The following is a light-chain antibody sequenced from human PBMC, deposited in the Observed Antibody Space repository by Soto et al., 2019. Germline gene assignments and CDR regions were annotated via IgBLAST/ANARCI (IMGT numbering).Light chain of an antibody. CDR1: KSISGT. J-gene: IGKJ1*01. CDR2: GAS. CDR3: QQYGSLWT. V-gene: IGKV3-20*01. Sequence: TQSPSTLSLSPVGRCTLSIRASKSISGTLAWYQQKPGQATRLIIYGASSRATGIPDRFSGSGSGTDFTLTISRLEPEDFAVYYCQQYGSLWTFGQGTKVDI.